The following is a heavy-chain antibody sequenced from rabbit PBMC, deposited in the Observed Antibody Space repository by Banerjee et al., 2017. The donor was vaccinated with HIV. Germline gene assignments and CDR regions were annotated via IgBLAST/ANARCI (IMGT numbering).Heavy chain of an antibody. V-gene: IGHV1S45*01. CDR2: INTISGDT. Sequence: QEQLEESGGDLVKPEGSLTLTCTASGFSFSNTYVMCWVRQAPGKGLEWIACINTISGDTVYATWAKGRFTISKASWTTVTLQMTSLTAADTASYFCARDRDGDAGYGSLALWGPGTLVTVS. D-gene: IGHD7-1*01. CDR1: GFSFSNTYV. J-gene: IGHJ4*01. CDR3: ARDRDGDAGYGSLAL.